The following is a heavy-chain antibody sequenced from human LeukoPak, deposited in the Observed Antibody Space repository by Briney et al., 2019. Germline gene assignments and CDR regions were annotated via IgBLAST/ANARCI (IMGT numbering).Heavy chain of an antibody. CDR1: GGSFSGYY. D-gene: IGHD3-3*01. V-gene: IGHV4-34*01. J-gene: IGHJ5*02. CDR3: ARADDFWSGYRRFFDP. CDR2: INHSGST. Sequence: SEALSLTCAVYGGSFSGYYWSWIRQPPGKGLEWIGEINHSGSTIYNPSLKSRVTISVDTSKNQFSLKLSSVTAADTAVYYCARADDFWSGYRRFFDPWGQGTLVTVSS.